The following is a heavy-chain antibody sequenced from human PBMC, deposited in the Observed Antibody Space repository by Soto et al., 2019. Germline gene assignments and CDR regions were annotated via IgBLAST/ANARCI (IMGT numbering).Heavy chain of an antibody. CDR2: IYYSGST. CDR1: GDSISSTHW. J-gene: IGHJ3*02. V-gene: IGHV4-30-4*01. CDR3: ARVRYYYDSSGYYGDYAFDI. Sequence: SETLSLTCVVSGDSISSTHWWTWVRQPPGKGLEWIGYIYYSGSTYYNPSLKSRVTISVDTSKNQFSLKLSSVTAADTAVYYCARVRYYYDSSGYYGDYAFDIWGQGTMVTVSS. D-gene: IGHD3-22*01.